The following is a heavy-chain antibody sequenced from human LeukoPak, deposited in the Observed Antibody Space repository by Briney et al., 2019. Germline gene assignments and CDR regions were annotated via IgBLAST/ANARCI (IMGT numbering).Heavy chain of an antibody. CDR3: AREEYQLLLGLYYGMDV. J-gene: IGHJ6*02. D-gene: IGHD2-2*01. Sequence: GRSLRLSCAASGFTFDDYAMHWVRQAPGKGLEWVSGISWNSGSIGYADSVKGRFTISRDNAKNSLYLQMNSLRSEDTAVYYCAREEYQLLLGLYYGMDVWGQGTTVTVSS. V-gene: IGHV3-9*01. CDR2: ISWNSGSI. CDR1: GFTFDDYA.